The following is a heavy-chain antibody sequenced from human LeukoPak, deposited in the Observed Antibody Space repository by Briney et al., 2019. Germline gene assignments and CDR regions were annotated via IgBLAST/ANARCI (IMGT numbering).Heavy chain of an antibody. CDR3: ASLTGYCSSTSCYDFDY. J-gene: IGHJ4*02. V-gene: IGHV4-59*06. CDR2: IYYCGRT. Sequence: SSETLSLTCTVSGGSISSYYWSWIRQPPGKGREWIGYIYYCGRTYYNPSLKSRVTISVDTSNNQFSLKLSSVTAVDTAVYYCASLTGYCSSTSCYDFDYWGQGNLVTVSS. CDR1: GGSISSYY. D-gene: IGHD2-2*01.